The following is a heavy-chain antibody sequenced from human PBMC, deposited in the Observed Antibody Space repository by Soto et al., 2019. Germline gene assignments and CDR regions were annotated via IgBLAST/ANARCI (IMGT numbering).Heavy chain of an antibody. V-gene: IGHV1-2*04. J-gene: IGHJ6*02. Sequence: ASVKVSCKASGYTFTGYYMHWVRQAPGQGLEWMGWINPNSGGTNYAQKFQGWVTMTRDTSISTAYMELSRLRSDDTAVYYCAREIAAAGSYVLDVWGQGTTVTVSS. CDR1: GYTFTGYY. CDR2: INPNSGGT. CDR3: AREIAAAGSYVLDV. D-gene: IGHD6-13*01.